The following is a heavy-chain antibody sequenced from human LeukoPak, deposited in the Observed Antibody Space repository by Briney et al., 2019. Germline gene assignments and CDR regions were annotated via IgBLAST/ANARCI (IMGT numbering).Heavy chain of an antibody. D-gene: IGHD7-27*01. Sequence: PGGSLRLSCAASGFTFSSYGMHWVRQAPGKGLEWVTIISNDGSEKYYADSVKGRFTVSRDKSKNTLYLQMNSLRAEDTAVYFCAKVLTGSQDYWGQGTLVTVSS. CDR1: GFTFSSYG. CDR2: ISNDGSEK. CDR3: AKVLTGSQDY. J-gene: IGHJ4*02. V-gene: IGHV3-33*03.